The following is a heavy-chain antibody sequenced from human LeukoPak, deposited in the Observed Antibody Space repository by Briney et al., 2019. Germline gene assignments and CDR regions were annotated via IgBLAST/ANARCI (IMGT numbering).Heavy chain of an antibody. CDR1: GGTFSSYA. CDR2: IIPIFGTA. Sequence: ASVKVSCKASGGTFSSYAISWVRQATGQGLEWMGGIIPIFGTANYAQKFQGRVTITADESTSTAYMELSSLRSEDTAVYYCARGSPYAHRSFDIWGQGTMVTVSS. J-gene: IGHJ3*02. D-gene: IGHD1-14*01. V-gene: IGHV1-69*13. CDR3: ARGSPYAHRSFDI.